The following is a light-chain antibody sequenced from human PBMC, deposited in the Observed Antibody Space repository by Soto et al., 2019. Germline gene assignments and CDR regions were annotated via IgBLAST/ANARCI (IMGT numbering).Light chain of an antibody. V-gene: IGLV2-14*01. CDR3: SSYTSSNTLV. CDR1: SSDVGGYNY. CDR2: EVS. Sequence: QSALTQPAAVAGSTGQSITIACTGTSSDVGGYNYVSWYQQHPGKAPKLMIYEVSNRPSGVSSRFSGSKSGNTASLTISGLYAEDEDDYYCSSYTSSNTLVFGGGTKLTV. J-gene: IGLJ2*01.